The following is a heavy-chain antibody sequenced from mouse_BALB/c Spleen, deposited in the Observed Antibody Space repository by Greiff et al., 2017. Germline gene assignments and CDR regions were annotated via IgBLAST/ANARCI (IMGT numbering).Heavy chain of an antibody. J-gene: IGHJ1*01. CDR2: IYPGDGDT. CDR3: ARGGHWYFDV. CDR1: GYAFSSYW. V-gene: IGHV1-80*01. Sequence: QVQLQQPGAELVRPGSSVKISCKASGYAFSSYWMNWVKQRPGQGLEWIGQIYPGDGDTNYNGKFKGKATLTADKSSSTAYMQLSSLTSEDSAVYFCARGGHWYFDVWGAGTTVTVSS.